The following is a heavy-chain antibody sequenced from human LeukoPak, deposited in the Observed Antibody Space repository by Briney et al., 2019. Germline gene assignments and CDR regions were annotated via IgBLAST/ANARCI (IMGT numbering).Heavy chain of an antibody. CDR2: IFYSGRT. V-gene: IGHV4-39*07. CDR1: GGSISSSNHY. CDR3: ARGIFGVIINAFDI. Sequence: SETLSLTCTVSGGSISSSNHYWGWVRQPPGKGLEWIGNIFYSGRTNYNPSLKSRVTISVDTSKNQVSLKLTSVTAADTAVYYCARGIFGVIINAFDIWGQGTMVTVSS. D-gene: IGHD3-3*01. J-gene: IGHJ3*02.